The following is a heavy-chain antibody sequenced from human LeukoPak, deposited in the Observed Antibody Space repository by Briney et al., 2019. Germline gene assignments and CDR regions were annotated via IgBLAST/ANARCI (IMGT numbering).Heavy chain of an antibody. CDR1: GFTFSGYY. CDR2: ISSTASMI. J-gene: IGHJ5*02. V-gene: IGHV3-11*01. Sequence: PGGSLRLSCAASGFTFSGYYMSWIRQAPGKGLEWVSYISSTASMIYYADSVKGRFTISRDNAKSSLYPQMNSLRAEDTAVYYCARESGYSFNLWGQGTLVTVSS. D-gene: IGHD5-18*01. CDR3: ARESGYSFNL.